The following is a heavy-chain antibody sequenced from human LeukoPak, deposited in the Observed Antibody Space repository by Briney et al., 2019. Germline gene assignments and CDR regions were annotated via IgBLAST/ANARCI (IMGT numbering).Heavy chain of an antibody. V-gene: IGHV4-39*07. Sequence: SETLSLTCTVSGGSISSSSYCWGWIRQPPGKGLEWIGEIYHSGSTNYNPSLKSRVTISVDKSKNQFSLKLSSVTAADTAVYYCASHTYCDILLAHYYYGMDVWGQGTTVTVSS. CDR2: IYHSGST. CDR1: GGSISSSSYC. D-gene: IGHD3-9*01. CDR3: ASHTYCDILLAHYYYGMDV. J-gene: IGHJ6*02.